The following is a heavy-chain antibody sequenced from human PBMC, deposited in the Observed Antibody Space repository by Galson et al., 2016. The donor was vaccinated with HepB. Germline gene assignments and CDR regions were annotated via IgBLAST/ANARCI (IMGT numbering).Heavy chain of an antibody. CDR2: ISGTGETT. Sequence: SLRLSCAASGFVFRNYAMSWVRQAPGRGLEWVSTISGTGETTYYADSVKGRFIIPRDTSKNTLYMQMNSLRAEDTAVYYCAKERGRGGDCYSHWGQGTLVPVSS. CDR1: GFVFRNYA. D-gene: IGHD2-21*02. V-gene: IGHV3-23*01. J-gene: IGHJ4*02. CDR3: AKERGRGGDCYSH.